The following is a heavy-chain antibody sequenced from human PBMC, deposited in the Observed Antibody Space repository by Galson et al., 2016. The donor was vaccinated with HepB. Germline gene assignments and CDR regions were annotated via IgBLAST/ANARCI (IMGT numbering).Heavy chain of an antibody. J-gene: IGHJ3*02. CDR2: VYLTGGT. CDR3: ARDWVIAVAGTDGLDI. CDR1: GGSISSNNHY. D-gene: IGHD6-19*01. Sequence: TLSLTCTVSGGSISSNNHYWSWVRQPAGKGLEWIGRVYLTGGTDYNPSLKSRLTLPVDTSKNQFTLRLRSVTAADTAVYYCARDWVIAVAGTDGLDIWGPGVMVAVSS. V-gene: IGHV4-61*02.